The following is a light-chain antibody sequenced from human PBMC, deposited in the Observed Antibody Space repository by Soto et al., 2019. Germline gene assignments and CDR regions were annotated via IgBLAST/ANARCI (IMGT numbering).Light chain of an antibody. CDR3: QQHDILPIT. CDR1: QSVSSN. Sequence: EIVMTQSPATLSVSPWERAAFSCRASQSVSSNLAWYQQKPGQAPRLLISGASRRATGIPDRFSGAGSGTDFTLTISRLEPEDFALYYCQQHDILPITFGQGTRLEI. J-gene: IGKJ5*01. CDR2: GAS. V-gene: IGKV3-20*01.